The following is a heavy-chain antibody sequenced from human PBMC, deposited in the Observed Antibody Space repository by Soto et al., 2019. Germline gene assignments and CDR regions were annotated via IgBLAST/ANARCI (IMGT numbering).Heavy chain of an antibody. CDR3: ARLNVDYYYMDV. V-gene: IGHV3-21*01. CDR2: ISSSSSYI. Sequence: GGSLRLSCAASGFTFSSYSMNWVRQAPGKGLEWVSSISSSSSYIYYADSVKGRFTISRDNAKNSLYLQMNSLRAEDTAVYYCARLNVDYYYMDVWGKGTTVTVSS. J-gene: IGHJ6*03. CDR1: GFTFSSYS.